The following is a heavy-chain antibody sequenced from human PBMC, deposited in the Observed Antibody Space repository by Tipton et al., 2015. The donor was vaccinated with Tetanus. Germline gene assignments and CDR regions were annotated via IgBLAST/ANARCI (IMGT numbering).Heavy chain of an antibody. CDR3: ARPIKQWLVPVDS. D-gene: IGHD6-19*01. CDR2: IYYNGNT. Sequence: TLSLTCTVSGGSLFSGSFYWGWIRQPPGKGLEWIGNIYYNGNTYYLSSLKSRVTISADTSKNQFSLSLRSVTAADTAVYYCARPIKQWLVPVDSWGQGTLVTVSS. J-gene: IGHJ4*02. CDR1: GGSLFSGSFY. V-gene: IGHV4-39*01.